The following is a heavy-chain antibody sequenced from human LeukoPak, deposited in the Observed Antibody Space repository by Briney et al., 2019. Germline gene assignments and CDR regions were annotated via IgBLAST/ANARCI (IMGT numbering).Heavy chain of an antibody. CDR3: ARANPVYGDFDY. V-gene: IGHV3-53*01. Sequence: PGGSLRLSCALSGLTFNDNYMSWVRQAPGKGLEWVSLIFPDGQTYYADFVQGRFSISRDMSRNILFLDMSSLRAEDTAVFVCARANPVYGDFDYWGQGTLVTVSS. J-gene: IGHJ4*02. D-gene: IGHD4-17*01. CDR1: GLTFNDNY. CDR2: IFPDGQT.